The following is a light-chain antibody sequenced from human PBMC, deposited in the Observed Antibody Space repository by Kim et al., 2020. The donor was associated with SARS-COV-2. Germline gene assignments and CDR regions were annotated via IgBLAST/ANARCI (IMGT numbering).Light chain of an antibody. CDR2: SNK. V-gene: IGLV1-44*01. CDR3: AAWDDSLNGYV. CDR1: SCKVGINT. Sequence: GQMVTISCSESSCKVGINTVNWYQQPPGPAPKLLIFSNKQRPSGVPDRFSVSKSGTSASLAISGLQSEDEADYYCAAWDDSLNGYVFGTGTKVTVL. J-gene: IGLJ1*01.